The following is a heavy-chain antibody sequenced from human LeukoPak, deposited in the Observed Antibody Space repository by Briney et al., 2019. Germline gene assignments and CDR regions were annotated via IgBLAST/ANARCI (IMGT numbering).Heavy chain of an antibody. CDR3: ASRKKGMATAGFDY. J-gene: IGHJ4*02. D-gene: IGHD5-24*01. Sequence: GESLQISCQGSGYNFTSYWIGWVRQLPGKGLEWMGIIYPGDSDTRYSPSFQGQVTISAEKSISTAYLQWSSLKASDTALYYCASRKKGMATAGFDYWGQGTLVTVSS. V-gene: IGHV5-51*01. CDR1: GYNFTSYW. CDR2: IYPGDSDT.